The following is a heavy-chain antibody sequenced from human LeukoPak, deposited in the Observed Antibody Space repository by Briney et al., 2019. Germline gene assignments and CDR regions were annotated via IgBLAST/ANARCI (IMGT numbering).Heavy chain of an antibody. CDR3: ARSSGWYGLCAFDI. CDR1: GFTFSSYG. V-gene: IGHV3-33*01. J-gene: IGHJ3*02. CDR2: IWYDGSNK. D-gene: IGHD6-19*01. Sequence: VQPGRSLRLSCAASGFTFSSYGMHWVRQAPGKGLGWVAVIWYDGSNKYYADSVKGRFTISRDNSKNTLYLQMNSLRAEDTAVYYCARSSGWYGLCAFDIWGQGTMVTVSS.